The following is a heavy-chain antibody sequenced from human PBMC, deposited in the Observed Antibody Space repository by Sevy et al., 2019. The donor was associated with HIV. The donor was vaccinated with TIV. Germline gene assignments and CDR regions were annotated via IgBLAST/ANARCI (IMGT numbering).Heavy chain of an antibody. D-gene: IGHD5-18*01. CDR1: GAAVSGYF. CDR3: ARGLQLWLGHFDY. CDR2: IYDGGTT. Sequence: SETLSLTCAVSGAAVSGYFWSWVRQPPGKGLEWLGYIYDGGTTNYNPSLDSRRTISVDTAKNQFSLKLSSVTAAATAVYYCARGLQLWLGHFDYWGQGTLVTVSS. J-gene: IGHJ4*02. V-gene: IGHV4-59*02.